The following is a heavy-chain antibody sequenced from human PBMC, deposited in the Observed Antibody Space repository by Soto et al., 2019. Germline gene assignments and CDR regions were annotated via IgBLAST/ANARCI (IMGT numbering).Heavy chain of an antibody. CDR1: GFTFSSYG. J-gene: IGHJ4*02. Sequence: GGSLRLSCAASGFTFSSYGMHWVRQAPGKGLEWVAVISYDGSNKYYADSVKGRFTISRDNSKNTLYLQMNSRRAEDTAVYYCAKSPDIVATISGYWGQGTLVTVSS. CDR3: AKSPDIVATISGY. D-gene: IGHD5-12*01. CDR2: ISYDGSNK. V-gene: IGHV3-30*18.